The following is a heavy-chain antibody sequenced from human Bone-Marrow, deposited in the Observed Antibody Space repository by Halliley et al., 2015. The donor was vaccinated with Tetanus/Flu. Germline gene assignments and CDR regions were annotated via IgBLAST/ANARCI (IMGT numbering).Heavy chain of an antibody. CDR1: GGSFSGYY. CDR2: INHSEGT. V-gene: IGHV4-34*01. CDR3: ASSGWYRGY. J-gene: IGHJ4*02. Sequence: TLSLTCAVYGGSFSGYYWSWIRQPPGKGLQWIGEINHSEGTNYNPSLKSRVTISVDTSKNQFSLKLSSVTAADTAVYYCASSGWYRGYWGQGTLVTVSS. D-gene: IGHD6-19*01.